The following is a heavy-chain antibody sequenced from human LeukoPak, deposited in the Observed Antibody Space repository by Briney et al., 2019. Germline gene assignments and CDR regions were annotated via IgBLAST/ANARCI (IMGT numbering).Heavy chain of an antibody. Sequence: ASVKVSCKASGYTFTSYKLHWVRQAPGQGLEWMGIINPSGGGTRYAQKFQGRVSMTRDTSTSTVYMDLSRLRSEDTAVYYCARDSRSWSIDYWGQGTLVTVSS. D-gene: IGHD6-13*01. CDR1: GYTFTSYK. CDR2: INPSGGGT. CDR3: ARDSRSWSIDY. V-gene: IGHV1-46*01. J-gene: IGHJ4*02.